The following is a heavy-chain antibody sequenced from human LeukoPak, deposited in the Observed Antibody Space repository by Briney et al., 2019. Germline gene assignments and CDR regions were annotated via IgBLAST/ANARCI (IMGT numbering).Heavy chain of an antibody. CDR1: GFTFSSYS. CDR2: IRSSSSTI. D-gene: IGHD2-2*01. Sequence: GGTLRLSCAASGFTFSSYSMNWVRQAPGKGLEWISYIRSSSSTIYYADSVKGRFTISRDNAKNSLYLQMNSLRAEDTAVYYCARGTYCSSTSCLDYWGQGTLVTVSS. CDR3: ARGTYCSSTSCLDY. J-gene: IGHJ4*02. V-gene: IGHV3-48*01.